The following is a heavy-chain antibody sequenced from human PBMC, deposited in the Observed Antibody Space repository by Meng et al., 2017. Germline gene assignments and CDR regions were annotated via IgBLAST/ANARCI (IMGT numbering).Heavy chain of an antibody. CDR2: ISSSSSYI. J-gene: IGHJ3*02. CDR1: GFTFSSYS. Sequence: GESLKISCAASGFTFSSYSMNWVRQAPGKGLEWVSSISSSSSYIYYADSVKGRFTISRDNAKNSLYLQMNSLRAEDTAVYYCARDVLRFGEYKLAAFDIWGQGTMVTVSS. V-gene: IGHV3-21*01. CDR3: ARDVLRFGEYKLAAFDI. D-gene: IGHD3-10*01.